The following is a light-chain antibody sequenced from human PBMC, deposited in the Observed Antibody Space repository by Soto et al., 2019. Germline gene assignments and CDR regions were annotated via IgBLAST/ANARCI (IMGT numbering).Light chain of an antibody. V-gene: IGLV2-23*02. CDR3: CSYASSTPDV. J-gene: IGLJ1*01. Sequence: QSVLTQPASVSGSPGQSITISCTGTSSDVGSYNLVSWYQQHPGKAPKLMIYEVTKRPSGVSNRFSGSKSGNTASLTISGLQAEDEADYYCCSYASSTPDVFGTGTKVT. CDR2: EVT. CDR1: SSDVGSYNL.